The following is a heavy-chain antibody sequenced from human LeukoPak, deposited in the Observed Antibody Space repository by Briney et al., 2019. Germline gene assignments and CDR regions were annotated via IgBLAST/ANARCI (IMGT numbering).Heavy chain of an antibody. V-gene: IGHV5-51*01. Sequence: GESLKISCKGSGYRFTSYLIGWVRQMPGKGLEWMGIIYPGDSDTRYSPSFQGQVTISADKSISTAYLQWSSLKASDTAMYYCARRSYSSGWYHFDYWGQGTLVTVSS. D-gene: IGHD6-19*01. CDR1: GYRFTSYL. CDR3: ARRSYSSGWYHFDY. CDR2: IYPGDSDT. J-gene: IGHJ4*02.